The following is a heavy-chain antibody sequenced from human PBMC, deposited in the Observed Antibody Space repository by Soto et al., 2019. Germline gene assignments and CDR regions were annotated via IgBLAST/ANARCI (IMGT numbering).Heavy chain of an antibody. J-gene: IGHJ3*02. Sequence: QVQLVESGGGVVQPGRSLRLSCAASGFTFSNHPMHWVRQAPGKGLQWVALISYDGSNKYYADSVKGRFTISRDNSKNTVYLQMDSLRAEDTALYYCARDPGLAMIVRRGFDIWGQGTMVTVSS. V-gene: IGHV3-30-3*01. CDR3: ARDPGLAMIVRRGFDI. CDR1: GFTFSNHP. CDR2: ISYDGSNK. D-gene: IGHD3-22*01.